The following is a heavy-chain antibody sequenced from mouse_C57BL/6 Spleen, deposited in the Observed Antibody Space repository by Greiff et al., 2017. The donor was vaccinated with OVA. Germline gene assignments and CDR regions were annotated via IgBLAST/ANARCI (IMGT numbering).Heavy chain of an antibody. V-gene: IGHV1-15*01. D-gene: IGHD3-2*02. CDR1: GYTFTDYE. CDR3: TRDSSGPYWYFDV. J-gene: IGHJ1*03. CDR2: IDPETGGT. Sequence: QVQLKESGAELVRPGASVTLSCKASGYTFTDYEMHWVKQTPVHGLEWIGAIDPETGGTAYNQKFEGKAILTADTSSSTAYMELRSLTSEDSAVYYCTRDSSGPYWYFDVWGTGTTVTVSS.